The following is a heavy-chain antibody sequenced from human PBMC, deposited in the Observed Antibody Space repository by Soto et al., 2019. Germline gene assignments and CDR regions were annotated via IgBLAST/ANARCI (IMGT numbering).Heavy chain of an antibody. CDR2: IYYSGST. Sequence: PSETMSLTCTVSGGSISSYYWSWIRQPPGKGLEWIGYIYYSGSTNYNPSLKSRVTISVDTSKNQFSLKLSSVTAADTAVYYCARGIVHVVVPADLFDPWGQGTLVTVSS. V-gene: IGHV4-59*01. CDR3: ARGIVHVVVPADLFDP. J-gene: IGHJ5*02. D-gene: IGHD2-2*01. CDR1: GGSISSYY.